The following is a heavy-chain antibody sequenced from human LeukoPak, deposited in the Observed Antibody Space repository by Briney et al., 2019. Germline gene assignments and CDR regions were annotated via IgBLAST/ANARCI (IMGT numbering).Heavy chain of an antibody. CDR3: ARVPAAGTGYFDY. V-gene: IGHV3-21*01. CDR2: ISSSSSYI. D-gene: IGHD6-13*01. Sequence: GGSLRLSCAASGFTFFSYTMNWVRQAPGKGLEWVSSISSSSSYIYYADSVKGRFTISRDNSKNTLYLQMNSLRAEDTAVYYCARVPAAGTGYFDYWGQGTLVTVSS. CDR1: GFTFFSYT. J-gene: IGHJ4*02.